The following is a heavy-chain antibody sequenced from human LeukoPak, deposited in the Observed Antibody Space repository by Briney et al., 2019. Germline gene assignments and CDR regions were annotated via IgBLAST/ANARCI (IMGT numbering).Heavy chain of an antibody. CDR3: AKGRRYSGYDLDY. V-gene: IGHV3-43*01. CDR2: INWDGSST. Sequence: GGSLRLSCAASGFTFDDYSMHWVRQVPGKGLEWVSLINWDGSSTYYADSVKGRFTISRDNSKKSLYLQINSLRIEDTALYYCAKGRRYSGYDLDYWGQGTLVTVSS. D-gene: IGHD5-12*01. CDR1: GFTFDDYS. J-gene: IGHJ4*02.